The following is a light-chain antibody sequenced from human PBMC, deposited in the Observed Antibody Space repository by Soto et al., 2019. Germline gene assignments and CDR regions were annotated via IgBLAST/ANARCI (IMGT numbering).Light chain of an antibody. CDR1: QDISSY. CDR2: DAS. V-gene: IGKV3-11*01. Sequence: EIVLTQSPATLSSFPGDRVTLSCRASQDISSYLAWYQQKPGQAPRVLIYDASNRATGIPGRFSGSGSGTDFTLTISSLEPDDFAVYYCQQRSNWPLTFGGGTKVDI. CDR3: QQRSNWPLT. J-gene: IGKJ4*01.